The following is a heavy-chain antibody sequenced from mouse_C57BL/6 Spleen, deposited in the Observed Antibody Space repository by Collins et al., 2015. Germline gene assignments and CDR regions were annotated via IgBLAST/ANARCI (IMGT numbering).Heavy chain of an antibody. CDR3: ARIYDGYPYAMDY. Sequence: QVQLQQSGPELVKPGASVKISCKASGYAFSNSWMNWVKQRPGKGLEWIGRIYPGDGDTNYNGKFKGKATLTADKSSSTAYIRLSSLTSEDSAVYFCARIYDGYPYAMDYWGQGTSVTVSS. J-gene: IGHJ4*01. D-gene: IGHD2-3*01. CDR2: IYPGDGDT. V-gene: IGHV1-82*01. CDR1: GYAFSNSW.